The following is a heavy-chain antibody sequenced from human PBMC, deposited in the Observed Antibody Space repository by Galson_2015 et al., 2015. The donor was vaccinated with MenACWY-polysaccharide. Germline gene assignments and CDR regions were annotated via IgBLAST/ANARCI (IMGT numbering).Heavy chain of an antibody. CDR3: TAAINGESWWFS. Sequence: QSGAEAKKSRESLTISCQASGSTSTPLWVGCVRQMPGEGLESLAIIHLSDYRSIYSPTYSTSFRGQVTISADKSVNTAYLQWNGVEASDAAMYYCTAAINGESWWFSWGQGTLVTVSS. CDR1: GSTSTPLW. D-gene: IGHD2-15*01. V-gene: IGHV5-51*03. J-gene: IGHJ5*02. CDR2: IHLSDYRS.